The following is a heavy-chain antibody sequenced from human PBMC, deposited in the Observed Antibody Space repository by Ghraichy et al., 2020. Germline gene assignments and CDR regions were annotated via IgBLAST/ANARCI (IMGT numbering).Heavy chain of an antibody. Sequence: GGSLRLSCAASGFTVSSNYMSWVRQAPGKGLEWVSVIYSGGSTYYADSVKGRFTISRDNSKNTLYLQMNSLRAEDTAVYYCARDPPPIAVAGPPGGMDVWGQGTTVTVSS. J-gene: IGHJ6*02. D-gene: IGHD6-19*01. CDR2: IYSGGST. CDR1: GFTVSSNY. CDR3: ARDPPPIAVAGPPGGMDV. V-gene: IGHV3-53*01.